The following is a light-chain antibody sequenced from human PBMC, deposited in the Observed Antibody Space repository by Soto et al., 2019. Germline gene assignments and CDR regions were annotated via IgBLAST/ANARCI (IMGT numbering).Light chain of an antibody. Sequence: QSALTQPASVSGSPGQSITISCTGTSSDIGRYNYVSWYQQLPGKAPKLIIYEVNKRPSGVSHRFSGSKSGNAASLTISGLQTDDEADYHCGSYTSATTWVFGGGTQLTVL. V-gene: IGLV2-14*03. CDR1: SSDIGRYNY. CDR2: EVN. J-gene: IGLJ3*02. CDR3: GSYTSATTWV.